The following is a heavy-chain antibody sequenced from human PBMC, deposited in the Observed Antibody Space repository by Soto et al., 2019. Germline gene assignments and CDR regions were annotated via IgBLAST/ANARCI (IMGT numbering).Heavy chain of an antibody. Sequence: ASVKVSCKASGYTFTSYAMHWVRQAPGQRLEWMGWINAGNGNTKYSQKFQGRVTITTDEFASTAYMELSSLRSEDTAVYYCASELDTIFGVVDWGQGTLVTVSS. CDR1: GYTFTSYA. CDR3: ASELDTIFGVVD. CDR2: INAGNGNT. J-gene: IGHJ4*02. V-gene: IGHV1-3*01. D-gene: IGHD3-3*01.